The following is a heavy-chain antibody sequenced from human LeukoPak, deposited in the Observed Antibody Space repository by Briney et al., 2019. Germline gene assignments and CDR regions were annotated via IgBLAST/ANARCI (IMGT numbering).Heavy chain of an antibody. D-gene: IGHD3-22*01. Sequence: GASVKVSCKASGYTFTSYYMHWVRQAPGQGLEWMGIINPSGGSTSYAQKFQGRVTMTRDMSTSTAYMELSSLRSEDTAVYYCASPAYYYDSSGYYPRAFDYWGQGTLVTVSS. CDR1: GYTFTSYY. V-gene: IGHV1-46*01. CDR2: INPSGGST. J-gene: IGHJ4*02. CDR3: ASPAYYYDSSGYYPRAFDY.